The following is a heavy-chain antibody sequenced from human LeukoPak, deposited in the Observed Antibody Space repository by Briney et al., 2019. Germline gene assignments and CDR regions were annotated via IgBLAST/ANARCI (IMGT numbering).Heavy chain of an antibody. CDR3: ARVRGYSYGELDY. Sequence: SETLSLTCTVSGGSISSGGYHWSWIRQHPGKGLEWIGYISYSGSTYYNPSLNSRVTIPVGTSKSQFSLKLSSVTAADTAVYYCARVRGYSYGELDYWGQGTLVTVSS. V-gene: IGHV4-31*03. D-gene: IGHD5-18*01. CDR2: ISYSGST. J-gene: IGHJ4*02. CDR1: GGSISSGGYH.